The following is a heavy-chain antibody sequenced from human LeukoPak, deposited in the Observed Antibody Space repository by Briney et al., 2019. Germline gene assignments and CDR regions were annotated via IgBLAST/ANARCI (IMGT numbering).Heavy chain of an antibody. Sequence: TSETLSLTCTVSGGSISSGYYWGWIRQPPGKGLEWIGSIYHSGSTYYNPSLKSRVTISVDTSKNQFSLKLSSVTAADTAVYYCVRVTYFVDPWGQGTLVTVSS. CDR3: VRVTYFVDP. D-gene: IGHD3-10*01. CDR2: IYHSGST. J-gene: IGHJ5*02. CDR1: GGSISSGYY. V-gene: IGHV4-38-2*02.